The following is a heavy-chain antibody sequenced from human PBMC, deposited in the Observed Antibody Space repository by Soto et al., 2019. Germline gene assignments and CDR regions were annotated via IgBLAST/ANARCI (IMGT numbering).Heavy chain of an antibody. Sequence: GGSLRLSCSASGFTFSSYAMHWVRQSPGKGLEYVSVISSNGDNTYYADPVKDRFTISRDNSKNTLYLQMNSLRAEDTAVYYCARDRPEYYYDSSGYYPFWGQGTLVTVSS. D-gene: IGHD3-22*01. CDR1: GFTFSSYA. J-gene: IGHJ4*02. CDR3: ARDRPEYYYDSSGYYPF. CDR2: ISSNGDNT. V-gene: IGHV3-64*04.